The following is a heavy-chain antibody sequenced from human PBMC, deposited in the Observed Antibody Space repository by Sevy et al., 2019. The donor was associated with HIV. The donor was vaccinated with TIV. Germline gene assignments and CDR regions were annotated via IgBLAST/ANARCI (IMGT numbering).Heavy chain of an antibody. D-gene: IGHD2-15*01. CDR2: IYYSGST. J-gene: IGHJ5*02. Sequence: SETLSLTCTVSGGSISSYYWSWIRQPPGKGLEWIGYIYYSGSTNYNPSLKSRVTISVDTSKNQFSLKLSSVTAVDTAVYYCARDAAYCSGGSCYSMSWFDPWGQGTLVTVSS. CDR1: GGSISSYY. V-gene: IGHV4-59*01. CDR3: ARDAAYCSGGSCYSMSWFDP.